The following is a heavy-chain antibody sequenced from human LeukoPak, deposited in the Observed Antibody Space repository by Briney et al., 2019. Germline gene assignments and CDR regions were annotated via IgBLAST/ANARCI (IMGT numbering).Heavy chain of an antibody. D-gene: IGHD3-3*01. CDR3: ARAFGSYYDFWSGNESLDP. CDR2: ISSSSSTI. CDR1: GFTFSSYS. Sequence: GGSLRLSCAASGFTFSSYSMNWVRQAPGKGLEWASYISSSSSTIYYADSVKGRFTISRDNAKNSLYLQMNSLRAEDTAVYYCARAFGSYYDFWSGNESLDPWGQGTLVTVSS. J-gene: IGHJ5*02. V-gene: IGHV3-48*01.